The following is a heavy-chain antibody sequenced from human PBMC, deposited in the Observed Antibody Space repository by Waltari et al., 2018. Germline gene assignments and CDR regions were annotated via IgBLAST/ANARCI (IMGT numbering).Heavy chain of an antibody. D-gene: IGHD3-10*01. CDR2: INAGNGNT. CDR3: ARRHYGSGSYLLDY. CDR1: GYTFPSYA. V-gene: IGHV1-3*01. J-gene: IGHJ4*02. Sequence: QVQLVQSGAEVKKPGASVKVSCKASGYTFPSYAMHWVRQAPGQRLAWMGWINAGNGNTKYSQKFQGRVTITRDTSASTAYMELSSLRSEDTAVYYCARRHYGSGSYLLDYWGQGTLVTVSS.